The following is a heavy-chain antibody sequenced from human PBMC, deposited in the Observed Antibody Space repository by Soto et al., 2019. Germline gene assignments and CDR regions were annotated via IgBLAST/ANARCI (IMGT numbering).Heavy chain of an antibody. J-gene: IGHJ6*03. CDR1: GYSFTSYW. Sequence: GESLKISCKGSGYSFTSYWIGWVRQMPGKGLEWMGIIYPGDSDTRYSPSFQGQVTISADKSISTAYLQWSSLKASDTAMYYCARQAASQKYYYYYYYMDVWGKGTTVTVSS. CDR2: IYPGDSDT. D-gene: IGHD2-15*01. V-gene: IGHV5-51*01. CDR3: ARQAASQKYYYYYYYMDV.